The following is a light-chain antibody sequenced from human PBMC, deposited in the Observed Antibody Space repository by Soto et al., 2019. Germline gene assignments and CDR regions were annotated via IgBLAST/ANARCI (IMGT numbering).Light chain of an antibody. CDR2: AAS. CDR1: QSISSY. V-gene: IGKV1-39*01. J-gene: IGKJ1*01. CDR3: QQSYSTPWT. Sequence: DIQMPQSPSSLSASVGDRVTITCRASQSISSYLNWYQQKPGKAPKLLIYAASSLQSGVPSRFSGSGSGTDFTLTISSLQPEEFATYYCQQSYSTPWTFGQGTKVDIK.